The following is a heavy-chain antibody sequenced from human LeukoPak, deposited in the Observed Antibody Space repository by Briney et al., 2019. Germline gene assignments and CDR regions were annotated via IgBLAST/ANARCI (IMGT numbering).Heavy chain of an antibody. D-gene: IGHD3-10*01. V-gene: IGHV4-61*08. CDR3: ARDLYGSHSSFDY. Sequence: SQTLSLTCAVSGGSISSGGYYWSWIRQPPGKGLEWIGYIYYSRSTNYNPSLKSRVTISVDTSKNQFSLKLSSVTAADTAVYYCARDLYGSHSSFDYWGQGTLVTVSS. CDR1: GGSISSGGYY. J-gene: IGHJ4*02. CDR2: IYYSRST.